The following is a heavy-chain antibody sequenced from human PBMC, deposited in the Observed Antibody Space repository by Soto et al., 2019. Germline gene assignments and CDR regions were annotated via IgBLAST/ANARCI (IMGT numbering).Heavy chain of an antibody. CDR1: GYIFTIYT. D-gene: IGHD4-17*01. J-gene: IGHJ4*02. CDR2: ISAYSGNT. V-gene: IGHV1-18*04. Sequence: ASVKVSCKASGYIFTIYTITCVRQAPGQGLEWMGWISAYSGNTDYAQKFQGRVTMTTDTSTSTAYMELRSLRSDDTAVFYCARDRGADIDYWGQGTLVTVSS. CDR3: ARDRGADIDY.